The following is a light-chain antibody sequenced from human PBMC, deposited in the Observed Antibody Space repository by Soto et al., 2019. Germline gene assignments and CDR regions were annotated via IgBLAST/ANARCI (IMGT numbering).Light chain of an antibody. CDR1: ESLLHRNGYNY. J-gene: IGKJ1*01. V-gene: IGKV2-28*01. CDR2: LGS. CDR3: MQALQTPQT. Sequence: SVRTHSPLSLPVAPDIPGSSSSRYYESLLHRNGYNYLDWYLQKPGHSPQLLIYLGSNRASGVPDRFSGSGSGTDFTLKISRVEAEDVGVYSCMQALQTPQTFGQGTKVDIK.